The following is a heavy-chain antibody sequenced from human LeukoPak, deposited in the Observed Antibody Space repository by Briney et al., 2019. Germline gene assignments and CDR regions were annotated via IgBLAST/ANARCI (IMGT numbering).Heavy chain of an antibody. CDR1: GLTFSSYS. J-gene: IGHJ6*03. CDR3: ARAPARYCSGGSCYYYYYMDV. CDR2: ISSSSSYI. D-gene: IGHD2-15*01. V-gene: IGHV3-21*01. Sequence: GGSLRLSCAASGLTFSSYSMNWVRQAPGKGLEWVSSISSSSSYIYYADSVKGRFTISRDNAKNSLYLQMNSLRAEDTAVYYCARAPARYCSGGSCYYYYYMDVWGKGTTVTVSS.